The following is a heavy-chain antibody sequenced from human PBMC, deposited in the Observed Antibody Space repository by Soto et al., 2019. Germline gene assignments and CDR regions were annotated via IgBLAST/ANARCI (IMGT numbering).Heavy chain of an antibody. V-gene: IGHV1-69*02. J-gene: IGHJ5*02. CDR1: GGTFSSYT. CDR2: IIPILGIA. CDR3: ARVNRGVVVPAYGTVWFDP. D-gene: IGHD2-2*01. Sequence: ASVKVSCKASGGTFSSYTISWVRQAPGQGLEWMGRIIPILGIANYAQKFQGRVTITADKSTSTAYMELSSLRYEDTAVYYCARVNRGVVVPAYGTVWFDPWGQGTLVTVSS.